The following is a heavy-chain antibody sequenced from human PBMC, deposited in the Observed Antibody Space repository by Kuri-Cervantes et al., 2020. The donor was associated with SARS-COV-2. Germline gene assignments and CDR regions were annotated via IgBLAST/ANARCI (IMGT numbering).Heavy chain of an antibody. D-gene: IGHD1/OR15-1a*01. CDR1: GYTFTSYG. J-gene: IGHJ6*03. CDR3: ARFLPRLDQYYYYYMDV. Sequence: ASVKVSCKASGYTFTSYGISWVRQAPGQGLEWMGWISAYNGNTNYAQKLQGRVTMTTDTSTSTAYMELRSLRSDDTAVYYCARFLPRLDQYYYYYMDVWGKGTTVTVSS. V-gene: IGHV1-18*01. CDR2: ISAYNGNT.